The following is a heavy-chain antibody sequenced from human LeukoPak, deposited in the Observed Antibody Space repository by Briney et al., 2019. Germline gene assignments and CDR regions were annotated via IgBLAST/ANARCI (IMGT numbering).Heavy chain of an antibody. D-gene: IGHD3-3*01. V-gene: IGHV4-34*01. Sequence: SETLSLTCAVYGGSFSGYYWSWIRQPPGKGLEWIGEINHSGSTNYNPSLKSRVTISVDTSKNQFSLKLSSVTAAGTVVYYGAKEEKYDFWSGYYYYYMDVWGKGTTVTVSS. CDR3: AKEEKYDFWSGYYYYYMDV. CDR2: INHSGST. J-gene: IGHJ6*03. CDR1: GGSFSGYY.